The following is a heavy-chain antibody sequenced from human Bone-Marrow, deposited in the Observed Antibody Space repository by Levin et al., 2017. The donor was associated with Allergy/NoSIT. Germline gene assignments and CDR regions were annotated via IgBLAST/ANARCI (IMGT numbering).Heavy chain of an antibody. Sequence: AGGSLRLSCAASGFTFSTAGMHWVRQAPGKGLEWVSIIWYDGSNINYADSVKDRFTISRDNSKNRVYLQMNSLRAEDTAVYYCARDRGDCVGGRCQSDYIDYWGQGTLVTVSS. CDR3: ARDRGDCVGGRCQSDYIDY. D-gene: IGHD2-15*01. J-gene: IGHJ4*02. V-gene: IGHV3-33*01. CDR2: IWYDGSNI. CDR1: GFTFSTAG.